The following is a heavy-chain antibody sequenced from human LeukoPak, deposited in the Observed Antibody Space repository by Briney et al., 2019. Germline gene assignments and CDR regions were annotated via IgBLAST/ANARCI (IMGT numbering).Heavy chain of an antibody. Sequence: SETLSLTCTVSGGSISSSSYYWSWTRQPAGKGLEWIGRIYTSGSTNYNPSLKSRVTMSVGTSKNQFSLKLSSVTAADTAVYYCARDRGALDWGQGTMVTVSS. CDR3: ARDRGALD. CDR2: IYTSGST. CDR1: GGSISSSSYY. D-gene: IGHD1-26*01. V-gene: IGHV4-61*02. J-gene: IGHJ3*01.